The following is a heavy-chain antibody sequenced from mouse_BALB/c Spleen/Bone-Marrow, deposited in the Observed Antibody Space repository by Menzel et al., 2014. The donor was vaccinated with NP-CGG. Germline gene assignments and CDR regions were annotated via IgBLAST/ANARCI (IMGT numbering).Heavy chain of an antibody. CDR1: GYTFTSYW. J-gene: IGHJ2*01. Sequence: VQLQQSGAELVKPGASVKLSCKTSGYTFTSYWIQWVKQRPGQGLGWIGEIFPGTGTTYYNEKFKDKATLTIDTSSSTAYMQLSSLTSEVSAVYFCARKGISTVIATAYYFDYWGQGSTLTVSS. CDR2: IFPGTGTT. V-gene: IGHV1S132*01. CDR3: ARKGISTVIATAYYFDY. D-gene: IGHD2-4*01.